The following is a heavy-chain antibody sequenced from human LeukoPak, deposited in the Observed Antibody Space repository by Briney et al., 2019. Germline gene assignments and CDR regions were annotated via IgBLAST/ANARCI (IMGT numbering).Heavy chain of an antibody. CDR2: TYYRSKLYN. D-gene: IGHD3-16*01. Sequence: SQTLSLTCALSGDSFSSNSAAWNWIRPSPSSGLEWLVRTYYRSKLYNDYAVSVKGRINISADTSKNQFSLQLNSVTPEDTAVYYCARSISGLGDWGRGTLASVSS. CDR1: GDSFSSNSAA. J-gene: IGHJ4*02. V-gene: IGHV6-1*01. CDR3: ARSISGLGD.